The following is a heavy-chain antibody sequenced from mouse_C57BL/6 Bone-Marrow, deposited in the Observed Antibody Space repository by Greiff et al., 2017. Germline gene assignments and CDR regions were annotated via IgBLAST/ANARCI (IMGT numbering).Heavy chain of an antibody. J-gene: IGHJ3*01. Sequence: EVHLVESGGDLVKPGGSLKLSCAASGFTFSSYGMSWVRPTPDKRLEWVATISSGGSYTYYPDSVKGRFTIYSDHAKNTLYLQMSSLKSEDTAMYYCSIRFGTPFAYWGQGTLVTVSA. CDR3: SIRFGTPFAY. CDR1: GFTFSSYG. CDR2: ISSGGSYT. V-gene: IGHV5-6*01. D-gene: IGHD4-1*01.